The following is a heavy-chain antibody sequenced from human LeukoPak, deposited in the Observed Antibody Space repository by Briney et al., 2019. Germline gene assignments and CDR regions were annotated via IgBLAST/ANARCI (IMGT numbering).Heavy chain of an antibody. V-gene: IGHV1-8*01. Sequence: ASVKVSCKASGYTFTSYDINWVRQATGQGLEWMGWMNPNSGNTGYAQKFQGRVTMTRDTSASTAYMELSSLRSEDTAVYYCARDQSSYGTHFDYWGQGTLVTVSS. D-gene: IGHD5-18*01. CDR3: ARDQSSYGTHFDY. CDR2: MNPNSGNT. CDR1: GYTFTSYD. J-gene: IGHJ4*02.